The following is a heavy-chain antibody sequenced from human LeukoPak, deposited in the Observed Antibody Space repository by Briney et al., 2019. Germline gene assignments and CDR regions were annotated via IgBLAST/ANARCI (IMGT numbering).Heavy chain of an antibody. D-gene: IGHD2-15*01. V-gene: IGHV3-21*01. CDR1: GFTFSSYS. J-gene: IGHJ3*02. Sequence: GGSLRLSCAASGFTFSSYSMNWVRQAPGKGLEWVSSISSSSSYIYYADSVKGRFTISRDNAKNSLYLQMNSLRAEDTAVYYRARRVGYCSGGSCRPSPDAFDIWGQGTMVTVSS. CDR3: ARRVGYCSGGSCRPSPDAFDI. CDR2: ISSSSSYI.